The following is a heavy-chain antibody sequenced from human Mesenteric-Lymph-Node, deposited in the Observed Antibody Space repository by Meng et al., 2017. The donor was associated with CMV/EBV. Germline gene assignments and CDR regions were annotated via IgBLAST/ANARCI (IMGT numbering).Heavy chain of an antibody. V-gene: IGHV4-61*03. J-gene: IGHJ4*02. D-gene: IGHD4-23*01. Sequence: SETLSLTCTVYGGSVSSDSYYWSWIRQPPGKGLEWIGYIYYSGSTNYNPSLKSRLTISVDTSKNRFSLQLSSVTAADTAVYYCARDRGLDYGGNSDFFEYWGQGALVTVSS. CDR3: ARDRGLDYGGNSDFFEY. CDR2: IYYSGST. CDR1: GGSVSSDSYY.